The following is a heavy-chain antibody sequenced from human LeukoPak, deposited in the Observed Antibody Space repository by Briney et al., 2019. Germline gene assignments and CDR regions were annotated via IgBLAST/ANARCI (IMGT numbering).Heavy chain of an antibody. J-gene: IGHJ6*03. CDR3: AHSPRDSYGSERNYYYYYYMDV. D-gene: IGHD5-18*01. Sequence: SGPTLVNPTQTLTLTCTFSGFSLSTSGVGVGWIRQPPGKALEWLALIYWDDDKRYSPSLKSRLTITKDTSKNQVVLTMTNMDPVDTATYYCAHSPRDSYGSERNYYYYYYMDVWGKGTTVTVSS. CDR2: IYWDDDK. V-gene: IGHV2-5*02. CDR1: GFSLSTSGVG.